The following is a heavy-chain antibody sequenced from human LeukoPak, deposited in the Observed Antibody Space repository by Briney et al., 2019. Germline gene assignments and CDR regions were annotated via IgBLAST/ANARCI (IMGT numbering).Heavy chain of an antibody. CDR2: ISSSGSTI. J-gene: IGHJ4*02. D-gene: IGHD1-26*01. V-gene: IGHV3-48*04. CDR3: AKDLGGGSYQEALDY. Sequence: GGSLRLSCAASGFTFNNYNMNWVRQAPGKGLEWVSYISSSGSTIYYADSVKGRFTISRDNAKNSLYLQMNSLRAEDTAVYYCAKDLGGGSYQEALDYWGQGTLVTVSS. CDR1: GFTFNNYN.